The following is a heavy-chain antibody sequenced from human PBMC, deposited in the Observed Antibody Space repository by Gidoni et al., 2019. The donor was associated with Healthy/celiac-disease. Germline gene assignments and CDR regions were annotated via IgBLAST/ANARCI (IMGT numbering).Heavy chain of an antibody. CDR3: AKERIAAAGYYFDY. Sequence: QVQLVESGGGVVQPGRSLRLSCAASGFTFRSYGMHWVRQAPGKGLEWVAVISYDGSNKYYADSVKGRFTISRDNSKNTLYLQMNSLRAEDTAVYYCAKERIAAAGYYFDYWGQGTLVTVSS. CDR1: GFTFRSYG. CDR2: ISYDGSNK. D-gene: IGHD6-13*01. V-gene: IGHV3-30*18. J-gene: IGHJ4*02.